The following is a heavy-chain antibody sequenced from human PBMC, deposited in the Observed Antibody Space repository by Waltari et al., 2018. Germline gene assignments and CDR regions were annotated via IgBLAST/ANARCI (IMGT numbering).Heavy chain of an antibody. CDR2: INHSGST. Sequence: QVQLQQWGAGLLKPSETLSLTCAVYGGSFSGYYWRWIRQPPGKGLEWIGEINHSGSTNYNPSLKSRVTISVDTSKNQFSLKLSSVTAADTAVYYCARGGSIAVAAAFDYWGQGTLVTVSS. V-gene: IGHV4-34*01. CDR3: ARGGSIAVAAAFDY. CDR1: GGSFSGYY. J-gene: IGHJ4*02. D-gene: IGHD6-19*01.